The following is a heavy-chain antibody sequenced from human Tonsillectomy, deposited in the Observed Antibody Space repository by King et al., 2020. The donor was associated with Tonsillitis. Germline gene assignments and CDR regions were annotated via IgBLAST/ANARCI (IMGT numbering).Heavy chain of an antibody. V-gene: IGHV1-69*01. CDR3: ARDLVDYYDSSGYRSGYYFDY. D-gene: IGHD3-22*01. CDR1: GGTFSSYA. Sequence: QLLQSVAEVKKPGSSVKVSCKASGGTFSSYAISWVRQAPGQGLEWMGGIIPIFGTANYAQKFQSKVTITADESTSTAYMELSSLRSEDTAVYYCARDLVDYYDSSGYRSGYYFDYWGQGTLVTVSS. CDR2: IIPIFGTA. J-gene: IGHJ4*02.